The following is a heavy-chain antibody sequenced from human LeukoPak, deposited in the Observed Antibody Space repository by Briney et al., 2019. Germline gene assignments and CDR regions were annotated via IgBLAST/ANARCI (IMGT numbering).Heavy chain of an antibody. CDR1: GFTFSSYW. Sequence: GGSLRLSCAASGFTFSSYWMSWVRQAPGKGLEWVANIKQDGSEKYYADSVKGRFTISRDNAKNSLYLQMNSLRAEDTAVYYCARGFDWLRYSYFDYWGQGTLVTVSS. D-gene: IGHD3-9*01. V-gene: IGHV3-7*03. J-gene: IGHJ4*02. CDR3: ARGFDWLRYSYFDY. CDR2: IKQDGSEK.